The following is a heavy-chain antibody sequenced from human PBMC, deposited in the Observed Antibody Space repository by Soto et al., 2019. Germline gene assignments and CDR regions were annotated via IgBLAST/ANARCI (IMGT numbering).Heavy chain of an antibody. CDR2: ISGDGSST. V-gene: IGHV3-74*01. CDR3: ARSLPGTYGAFDL. D-gene: IGHD1-7*01. J-gene: IGHJ3*01. Sequence: EVQLVDSGGGLVQPGGSLRLSCAASEFTFRSYWMHWVRQSPGKGLVWVSRISGDGSSTNYADSVKGRFTISRDNAKNTAYLQIDSLRAEDTAVYYCARSLPGTYGAFDLWGQGTMVTVSS. CDR1: EFTFRSYW.